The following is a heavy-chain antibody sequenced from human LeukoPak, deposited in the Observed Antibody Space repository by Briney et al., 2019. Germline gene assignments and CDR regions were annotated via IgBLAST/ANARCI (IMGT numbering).Heavy chain of an antibody. Sequence: SVKVSCKASGGTFSSYAISWVRQAPGQGLEWMGRIIPIFGTANYAQKFQGRVTITTDESTSTAYMELSSLRSEDTAVYYCASERGTIAAAGRIWGQGTLVTVSS. D-gene: IGHD6-13*01. V-gene: IGHV1-69*05. CDR2: IIPIFGTA. CDR3: ASERGTIAAAGRI. J-gene: IGHJ4*02. CDR1: GGTFSSYA.